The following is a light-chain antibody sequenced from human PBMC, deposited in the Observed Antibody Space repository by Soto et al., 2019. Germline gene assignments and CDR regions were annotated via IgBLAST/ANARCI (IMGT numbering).Light chain of an antibody. CDR1: QSVNTW. CDR3: QQYNSYSWT. Sequence: DIQMTQSPSTLSASVGDRVTITCRASQSVNTWLAWYQQKPGKAPKFLIYDASSLESGVPSRFSGSGSGTEFTLTISSLQPDDFATYYCQQYNSYSWTFGQGTKVDIK. V-gene: IGKV1-5*01. J-gene: IGKJ1*01. CDR2: DAS.